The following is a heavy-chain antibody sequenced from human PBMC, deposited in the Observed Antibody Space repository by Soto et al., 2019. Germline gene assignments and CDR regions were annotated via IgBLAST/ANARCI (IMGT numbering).Heavy chain of an antibody. D-gene: IGHD3-10*01. V-gene: IGHV1-18*01. CDR3: ARDRGAYGMDV. CDR2: ISAYNGNT. Sequence: QVQLVQSGAEVKKPGASVKVSCKASGYTFTSYGISWVRQAPGQGIEWMGWISAYNGNTNYAQQFQGRVTMTPDTTTRTAYMELRILRSDDTAVYYCARDRGAYGMDVWGQGTTVTVSS. CDR1: GYTFTSYG. J-gene: IGHJ6*02.